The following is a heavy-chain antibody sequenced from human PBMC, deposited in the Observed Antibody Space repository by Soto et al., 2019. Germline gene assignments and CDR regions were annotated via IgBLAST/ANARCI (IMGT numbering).Heavy chain of an antibody. CDR2: IIPVFGTA. CDR3: ARARQDGGNSGGFFDY. V-gene: IGHV1-69*01. Sequence: QVQLVQSGTEVKKPGSSVKVSCKASGGTFSNYAISWVRQAPGHGLEWMGGIIPVFGTANYAQKFQGKVTLTADVCTNTAYMELRSLSSDDTAVYYCARARQDGGNSGGFFDYWGQGTLLTVSS. CDR1: GGTFSNYA. J-gene: IGHJ4*02. D-gene: IGHD2-21*02.